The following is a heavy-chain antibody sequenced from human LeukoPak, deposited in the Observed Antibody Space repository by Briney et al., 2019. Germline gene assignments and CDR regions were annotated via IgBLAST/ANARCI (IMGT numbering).Heavy chain of an antibody. D-gene: IGHD3-16*02. J-gene: IGHJ4*02. Sequence: PSETLSLTCTVSGGSISTFYWTWIRQPPGKGLEWIGSISYSGSTNYSPPLEGRVTMSVDTSKNQFSLKLRAVTAADTAVYFCARQELSYGSGSHFDYWGQGILVTVSS. V-gene: IGHV4-59*08. CDR1: GGSISTFY. CDR2: ISYSGST. CDR3: ARQELSYGSGSHFDY.